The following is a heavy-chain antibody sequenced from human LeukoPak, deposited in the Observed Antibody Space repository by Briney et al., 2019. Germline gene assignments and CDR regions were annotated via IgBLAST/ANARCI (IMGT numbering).Heavy chain of an antibody. CDR3: AKWVVVMNAFDI. CDR2: ISGSGGST. D-gene: IGHD3-22*01. Sequence: PGGSLRLSCAASGFTFSSYAMSWVRQAPGKGLEWVSAISGSGGSTYYADSVKGRFTISRDNSKNTLYLQMNSLRAEDKAVYYCAKWVVVMNAFDIWGQGTMVTVSS. CDR1: GFTFSSYA. V-gene: IGHV3-23*01. J-gene: IGHJ3*02.